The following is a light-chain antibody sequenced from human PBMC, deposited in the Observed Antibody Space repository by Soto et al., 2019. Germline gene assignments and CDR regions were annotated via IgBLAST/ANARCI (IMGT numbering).Light chain of an antibody. CDR3: QQYHTAPRT. J-gene: IGKJ1*01. Sequence: DIVMTQSPDSLAVSLGERATINCKSSQSLLYSSNNKNYLAWYQQKPGQPPKLLIYWASTRESGVPDRFSGSGSGTDFTLTISSLQDEDVAVYYCQQYHTAPRTFGQGTKVEI. V-gene: IGKV4-1*01. CDR2: WAS. CDR1: QSLLYSSNNKNY.